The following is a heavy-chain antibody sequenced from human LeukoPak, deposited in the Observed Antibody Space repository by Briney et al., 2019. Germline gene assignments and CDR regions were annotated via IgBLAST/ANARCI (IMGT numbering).Heavy chain of an antibody. V-gene: IGHV4-61*01. CDR2: IYYSGST. J-gene: IGHJ6*02. CDR1: GGSVSSGSYY. D-gene: IGHD5-18*01. Sequence: SETLSLTCTVSGGSVSSGSYYWSWIRQPPGKGLEWIGYIYYSGSTNYNPSLKSRVTISVDTSKIRFSLKLSSVTAADTAVYYCARTQRGYNYGYQYYYYGLDVWGQGTTVTVSS. CDR3: ARTQRGYNYGYQYYYYGLDV.